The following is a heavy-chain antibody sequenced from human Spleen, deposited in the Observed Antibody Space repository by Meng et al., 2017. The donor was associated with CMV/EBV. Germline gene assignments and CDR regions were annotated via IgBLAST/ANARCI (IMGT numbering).Heavy chain of an antibody. V-gene: IGHV3-23*01. CDR3: AKRFPDYDILTGYLNFDY. Sequence: FTFRRYAMSWVRQAPGKGLEWVSAISGSGGSTYYADSVKGRFTISRDNSKNTLYLQMNSLRAEDTAVYYCAKRFPDYDILTGYLNFDYWGQGTLVTVSS. D-gene: IGHD3-9*01. J-gene: IGHJ4*02. CDR2: ISGSGGST. CDR1: FTFRRYA.